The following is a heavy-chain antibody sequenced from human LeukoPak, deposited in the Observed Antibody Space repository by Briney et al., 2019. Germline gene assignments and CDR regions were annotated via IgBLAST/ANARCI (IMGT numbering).Heavy chain of an antibody. Sequence: SVKVSCKASGGTFSSYAISWVRQAPGRGLEWMGGIIPIFGTANYAQKFQGRVTITTDESTSTAYMELSSLRSEDTAVYYCARAFRVGATLLGLDYWGQGTLVTVSS. CDR2: IIPIFGTA. D-gene: IGHD1-26*01. J-gene: IGHJ4*02. CDR3: ARAFRVGATLLGLDY. V-gene: IGHV1-69*05. CDR1: GGTFSSYA.